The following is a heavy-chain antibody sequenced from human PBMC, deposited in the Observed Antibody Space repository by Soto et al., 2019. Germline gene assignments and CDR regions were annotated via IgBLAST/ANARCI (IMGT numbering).Heavy chain of an antibody. J-gene: IGHJ6*02. D-gene: IGHD4-17*01. CDR1: GFSLSSGRMG. CDR2: FFSDVER. V-gene: IGHV2-26*01. Sequence: GSGPTLVNPTETLTLTCTVSGFSLSSGRMGVSWIRQPPGKPLEWLAHFFSDVERSYSASMQSRLTLSTDISGSQVVLTMTNMDPVDTATYYCARMDGDFNYYALDVWGQGTTVTVSS. CDR3: ARMDGDFNYYALDV.